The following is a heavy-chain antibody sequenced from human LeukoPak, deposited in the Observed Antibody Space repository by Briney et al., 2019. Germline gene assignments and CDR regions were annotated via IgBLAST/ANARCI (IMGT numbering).Heavy chain of an antibody. CDR2: ISWNSGSI. D-gene: IGHD3-22*01. J-gene: IGHJ4*02. Sequence: HPGGSLRLSCAASGFTFDDYAMHWVRQAPGKGLEWVSGISWNSGSISYADSVKGRFPISRDNAKNSLYLQMNSLRAEDTALYYCAKGNYYDSSGFDYWGQETLVTVSS. V-gene: IGHV3-9*01. CDR3: AKGNYYDSSGFDY. CDR1: GFTFDDYA.